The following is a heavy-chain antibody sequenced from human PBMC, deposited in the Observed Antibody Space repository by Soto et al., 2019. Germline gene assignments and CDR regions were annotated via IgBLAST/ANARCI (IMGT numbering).Heavy chain of an antibody. Sequence: QVQLVQSGAEVKKPGASVKVSCRTSGYTFTHYYIHWVRQAPGQGLEWLGIINPASGSTNYAQDFKGRVTLTMDTSTTTVYMELSGLRAEDTAIVCCARDLAAGEHWGQGTLVTVSP. D-gene: IGHD6-25*01. CDR2: INPASGST. J-gene: IGHJ4*02. V-gene: IGHV1-46*01. CDR1: GYTFTHYY. CDR3: ARDLAAGEH.